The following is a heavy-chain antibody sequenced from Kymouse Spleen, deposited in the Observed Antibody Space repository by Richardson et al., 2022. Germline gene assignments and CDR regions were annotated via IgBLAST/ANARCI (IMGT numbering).Heavy chain of an antibody. Sequence: EVQLVESGGGLVKPGGSLRLSCAASGFTFSNAWMSWVRQAPGKGLEWVGRIKSKTDGGTTDYAAPVKGRFTISRDDSKNTLYLQMNSLKTEDTAVYYCTTDQLTGDYWYFDLWGRGTLVTVSS. CDR1: GFTFSNAW. CDR3: TTDQLTGDYWYFDL. CDR2: IKSKTDGGTT. D-gene: IGHD7-27*02. J-gene: IGHJ2*01. V-gene: IGHV3-15*01.